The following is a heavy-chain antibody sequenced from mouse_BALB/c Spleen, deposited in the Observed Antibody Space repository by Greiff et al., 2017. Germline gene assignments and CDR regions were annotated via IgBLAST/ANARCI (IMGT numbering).Heavy chain of an antibody. CDR2: IYPGSGST. CDR3: ARGTYYGNPYAMDY. CDR1: GYTFTDYV. V-gene: IGHV1-77*01. D-gene: IGHD2-10*01. Sequence: VQLQQSGPELVKPGASVKMSCKASGYTFTDYVISWVKQRTGQGLEWIGEIYPGSGSTYYNEKFKGKATLTADKSSNTAYMQLSSLTSEDSAVYFCARGTYYGNPYAMDYWGQGTSVTVSS. J-gene: IGHJ4*01.